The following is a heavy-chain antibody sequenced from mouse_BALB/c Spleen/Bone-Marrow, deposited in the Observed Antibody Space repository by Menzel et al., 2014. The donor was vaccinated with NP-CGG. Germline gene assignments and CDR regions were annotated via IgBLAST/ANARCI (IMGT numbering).Heavy chain of an antibody. V-gene: IGHV2-2*02. Sequence: VQLQESGPGLVQPSQSLSITCTVSGFSLTSYGVHWVRQSPGKGLEWLGVIWSGGGTDYNAAFISRLSISKDNSKSQVFFKMNSLQANDTAIYYCARNYYGSSYWYFDVWGAGTTVTVSS. D-gene: IGHD1-1*01. CDR1: GFSLTSYG. J-gene: IGHJ1*01. CDR3: ARNYYGSSYWYFDV. CDR2: IWSGGGT.